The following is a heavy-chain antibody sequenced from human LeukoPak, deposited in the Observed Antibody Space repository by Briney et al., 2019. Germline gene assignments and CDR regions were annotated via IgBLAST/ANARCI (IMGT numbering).Heavy chain of an antibody. Sequence: GGSLRLSCAASGFTFSSYSMNWVRQAPGKGLEWVSSISSSSSYIYYADSVKGRFTISRDNAKNSLYLQMNSLRAEDTALYYCAKVMGTGIAAASDYWGQGTLVTVSS. D-gene: IGHD6-13*01. V-gene: IGHV3-21*04. J-gene: IGHJ4*02. CDR2: ISSSSSYI. CDR1: GFTFSSYS. CDR3: AKVMGTGIAAASDY.